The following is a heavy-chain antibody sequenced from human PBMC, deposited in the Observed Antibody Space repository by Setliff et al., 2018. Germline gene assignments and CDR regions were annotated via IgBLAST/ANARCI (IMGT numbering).Heavy chain of an antibody. D-gene: IGHD6-19*01. CDR2: ISAQDGNT. J-gene: IGHJ1*01. Sequence: ASVKVSCKVSGYTISSYPLNWVRQAPGRGLEWMGWISAQDGNTIYAQNFQGRVTMTTDTSTSTAYMELRSLRSDDTAVYYCARDVGIAVAGTHFQHWGQGTLVTVSS. CDR3: ARDVGIAVAGTHFQH. CDR1: GYTISSYP. V-gene: IGHV1-18*01.